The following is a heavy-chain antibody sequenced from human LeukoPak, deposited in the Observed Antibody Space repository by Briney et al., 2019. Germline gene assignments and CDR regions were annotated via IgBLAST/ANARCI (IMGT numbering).Heavy chain of an antibody. V-gene: IGHV3-21*01. CDR2: ISSSSSYI. Sequence: PGGSLRLSCAASGFTFSSYSMNWVRHAPGKGLEWVSSISSSSSYIYYADSVKGRFTISRDNAKNSLYLQMNSLRAEDTAVYYCARDVVTAISWFDPWGQGTLVTVSS. D-gene: IGHD2-21*02. CDR1: GFTFSSYS. CDR3: ARDVVTAISWFDP. J-gene: IGHJ5*02.